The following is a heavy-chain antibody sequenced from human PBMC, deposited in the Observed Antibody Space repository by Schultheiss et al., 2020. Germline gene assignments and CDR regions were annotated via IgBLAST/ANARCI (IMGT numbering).Heavy chain of an antibody. D-gene: IGHD2-2*01. J-gene: IGHJ6*02. V-gene: IGHV3-48*03. CDR3: ARGCGSTSCQNIDV. CDR1: GFTFSRYE. Sequence: GGSLRLSCAASGFTFSRYEINWVRQAPGKGLEWVSYISSSGNTIYYADSVKGRFTISRDNAKNSLYVQMNSLRAEDTAVYYCARGCGSTSCQNIDVWGQVTTVTVSS. CDR2: ISSSGNTI.